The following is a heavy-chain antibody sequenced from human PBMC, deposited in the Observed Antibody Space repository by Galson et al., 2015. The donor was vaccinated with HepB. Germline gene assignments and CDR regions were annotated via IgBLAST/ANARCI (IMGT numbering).Heavy chain of an antibody. CDR1: GFSFSTYV. V-gene: IGHV3-30*18. D-gene: IGHD3-16*01. Sequence: SLRLSCAASGFSFSTYVMNWVRQAPGKGLEWVSMISFDGSNKYYVDSVKGRFTISRDNSKNALYLQMNSLRAEDTAVYFCAKGGSLFDSWGQGTLVTVSS. CDR3: AKGGSLFDS. J-gene: IGHJ4*02. CDR2: ISFDGSNK.